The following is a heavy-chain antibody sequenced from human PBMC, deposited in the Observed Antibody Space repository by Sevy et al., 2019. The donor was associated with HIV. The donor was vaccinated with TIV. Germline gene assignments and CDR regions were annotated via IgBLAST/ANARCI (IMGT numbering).Heavy chain of an antibody. D-gene: IGHD2-15*01. CDR1: GGSISSSSYY. CDR3: ARSGYCSGGSCYVGPYYFDY. J-gene: IGHJ4*02. Sequence: SETLSLTCTVSGGSISSSSYYWDWIRQPPGKGLEWIGSIYYSGSTYYNPSLKSRVTISVDTSKNQFSRKLSSVTAADTAVYYCARSGYCSGGSCYVGPYYFDYWGQGTLVTVSS. V-gene: IGHV4-39*01. CDR2: IYYSGST.